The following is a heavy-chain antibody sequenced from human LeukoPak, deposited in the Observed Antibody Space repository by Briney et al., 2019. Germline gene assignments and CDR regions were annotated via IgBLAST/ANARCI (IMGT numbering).Heavy chain of an antibody. V-gene: IGHV3-23*01. CDR1: GGSFSGYY. CDR3: AKTTVGYSSGRYPGWPADC. D-gene: IGHD6-19*01. J-gene: IGHJ4*02. Sequence: ETLSLTCAVYGGSFSGYYWSWIRQPPGKGLEWVSGICGSGGCTYYADSVKGRFTISRDNSKNTVYLQMNSLTADDTAVYYCAKTTVGYSSGRYPGWPADCWGQGTLVTVSP. CDR2: ICGSGGCT.